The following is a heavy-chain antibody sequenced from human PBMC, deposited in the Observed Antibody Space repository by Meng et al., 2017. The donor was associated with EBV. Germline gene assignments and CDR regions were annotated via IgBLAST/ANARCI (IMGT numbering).Heavy chain of an antibody. Sequence: QIPLKYSAPPLLKPPQTLTLTCTFSGFSLSTSGVGVGWIRQPPGKALEWPALIYWDDDKRYSPSLKSRLTITKDTSKNQVVLTMTNMDPVDTATYYCAHRRDEYSSSWYGWFDPWGQGTLVTVSS. CDR2: IYWDDDK. CDR1: GFSLSTSGVG. D-gene: IGHD6-13*01. CDR3: AHRRDEYSSSWYGWFDP. J-gene: IGHJ5*02. V-gene: IGHV2-5*02.